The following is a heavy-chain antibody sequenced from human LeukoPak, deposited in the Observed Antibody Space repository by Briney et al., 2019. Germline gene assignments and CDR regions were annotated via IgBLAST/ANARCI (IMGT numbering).Heavy chain of an antibody. D-gene: IGHD6-19*01. CDR1: GGSFSGYY. Sequence: SETLSLTCAVYGGSFSGYYWSWIRQPPGKGLEWIGSIYYSGSTYYNPSLKSRVTISVDTSKNQFSLKLSSVTAADTAVYYCARTAGPSPVDYWGQGTLVTVSS. J-gene: IGHJ4*02. CDR2: IYYSGST. CDR3: ARTAGPSPVDY. V-gene: IGHV4-34*01.